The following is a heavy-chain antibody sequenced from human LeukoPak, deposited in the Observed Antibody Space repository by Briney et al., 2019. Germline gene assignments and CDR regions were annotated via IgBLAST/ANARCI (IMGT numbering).Heavy chain of an antibody. Sequence: PSETLSLTCAVSGGSISSSNWWSWVRQPPGKGLEWIGEIYHSGSTNYNPSLKSRVTISVDKSKNQFPLKLSSVTAADTAVYYCARDRLHYYDSSGPRLYNAFDIWGQGTMVTVSS. CDR3: ARDRLHYYDSSGPRLYNAFDI. D-gene: IGHD3-22*01. J-gene: IGHJ3*02. CDR1: GGSISSSNW. V-gene: IGHV4-4*02. CDR2: IYHSGST.